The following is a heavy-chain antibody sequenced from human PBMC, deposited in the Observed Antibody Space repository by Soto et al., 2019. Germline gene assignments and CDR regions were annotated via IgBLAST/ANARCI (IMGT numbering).Heavy chain of an antibody. J-gene: IGHJ4*02. Sequence: EVQLVESGGGLVNPGGSLRLSCATSGFTFSSYSMNWVRQAPGKGLEWVSSISSSSTYIYYADSVKGRFTISRDDAKKSLFLQMSSLRVEDTAVYCCARGGDTSGSWPRYWGQGTLVTVSS. CDR1: GFTFSSYS. CDR2: ISSSSTYI. CDR3: ARGGDTSGSWPRY. D-gene: IGHD3-22*01. V-gene: IGHV3-21*01.